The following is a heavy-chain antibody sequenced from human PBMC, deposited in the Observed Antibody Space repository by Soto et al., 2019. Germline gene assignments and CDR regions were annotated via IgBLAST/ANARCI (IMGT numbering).Heavy chain of an antibody. CDR1: GGSLSSYY. V-gene: IGHV4-4*07. CDR2: IYTSGST. CDR3: ARDSGGYCSSTSCYSGWFDP. Sequence: SETLSLTCTVAGGSLSSYYWSWIRQPAGRGLEWIGRIYTSGSTNYNPSLKRRVTMSGDTSKNQFSLKLSSVTAADTAVYYCARDSGGYCSSTSCYSGWFDPWGQGTLVTVSS. D-gene: IGHD2-2*01. J-gene: IGHJ5*02.